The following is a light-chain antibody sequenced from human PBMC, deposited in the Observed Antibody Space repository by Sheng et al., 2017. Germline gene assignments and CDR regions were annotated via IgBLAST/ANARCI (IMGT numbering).Light chain of an antibody. CDR2: DAS. Sequence: EIVLTQSPGTLSLSPGERVTLSCRASQSVSSSSLAWYQQKPGQAPRLLIYDASTRATGIPARFSGSGSGTEFTLAISSLQSEDFAVYYCQQYNNWPPLTFGGGTKVEIE. J-gene: IGKJ4*01. CDR1: QSVSSS. CDR3: QQYNNWPPLT. V-gene: IGKV3-15*01.